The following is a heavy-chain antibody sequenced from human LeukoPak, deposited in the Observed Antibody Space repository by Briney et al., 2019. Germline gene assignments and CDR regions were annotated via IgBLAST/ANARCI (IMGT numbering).Heavy chain of an antibody. J-gene: IGHJ4*02. D-gene: IGHD3-10*01. CDR3: ARVLGYGSGSYYNSGY. V-gene: IGHV3-30*19. Sequence: GGSLRLSCAASGFTFSSYGMHWVRQAPGKGLEWVAVIWYDGSNKYYADSVKGRFTISRDNSKNTLYLQMNSLRAEATAVYYCARVLGYGSGSYYNSGYWGQGTLVTVSS. CDR2: IWYDGSNK. CDR1: GFTFSSYG.